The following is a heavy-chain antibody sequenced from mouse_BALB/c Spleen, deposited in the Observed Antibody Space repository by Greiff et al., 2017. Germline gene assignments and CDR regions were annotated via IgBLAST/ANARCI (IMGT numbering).Heavy chain of an antibody. D-gene: IGHD1-2*01. J-gene: IGHJ4*01. V-gene: IGHV1S81*02. CDR2: INPSNGGT. CDR3: TREGRLRGAMDY. CDR1: GYTFTSYY. Sequence: QVQLKQPGAELVKPGASVKLSCKASGYTFTSYYMYWVKQRPGQGLEWIGGINPSNGGTNFNEKFKSKATLTVDKSSSTAYMQLSSLTSEDSAVYYCTREGRLRGAMDYWGQGTSVTVSS.